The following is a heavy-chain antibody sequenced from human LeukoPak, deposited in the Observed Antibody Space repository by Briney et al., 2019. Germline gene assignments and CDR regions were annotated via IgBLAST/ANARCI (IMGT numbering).Heavy chain of an antibody. Sequence: SETLSLTCTVSGGSISSYYWSWIRQPAGKGLEWIGRIYTSGSTNYNPSLKSRVTMSVDTSKNQFSLKLSSATAADTAVYYCARETAVAGPFDYWGQGTLVTVSS. J-gene: IGHJ4*02. D-gene: IGHD6-19*01. CDR1: GGSISSYY. V-gene: IGHV4-4*07. CDR3: ARETAVAGPFDY. CDR2: IYTSGST.